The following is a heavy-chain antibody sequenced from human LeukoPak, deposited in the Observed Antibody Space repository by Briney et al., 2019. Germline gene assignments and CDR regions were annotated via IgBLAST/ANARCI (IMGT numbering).Heavy chain of an antibody. CDR2: IYYSGST. CDR1: GGSIRSSSNYY. Sequence: PSETLSLTCTVSGGSIRSSSNYYWGWIRQPPGKGLECIGSIYYSGSTFYNPSLKSRVTISVDTSKNQFSLKLNSVTAADTAVYYCARLSSSWYQDWYFDLWGRGTLVTVSS. J-gene: IGHJ2*01. CDR3: ARLSSSWYQDWYFDL. V-gene: IGHV4-39*07. D-gene: IGHD6-13*01.